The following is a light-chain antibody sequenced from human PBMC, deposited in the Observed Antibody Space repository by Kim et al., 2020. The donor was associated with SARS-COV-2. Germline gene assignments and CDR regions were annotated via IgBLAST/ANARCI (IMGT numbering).Light chain of an antibody. V-gene: IGKV3-11*01. CDR3: QHRANWPLT. Sequence: EIVLTQSPATLSLSPGERATLSCRASQSVSGYLAWYQHKPGQAPRLLITNTSNRATGVPARFSGSGSGTDFTLTISSLEPEDFAVYYCQHRANWPLTFGGGTKVDIK. CDR1: QSVSGY. J-gene: IGKJ4*01. CDR2: NTS.